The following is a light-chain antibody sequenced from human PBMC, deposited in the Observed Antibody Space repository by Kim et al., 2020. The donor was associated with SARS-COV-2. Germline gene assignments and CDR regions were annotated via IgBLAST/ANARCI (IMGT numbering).Light chain of an antibody. J-gene: IGLJ2*01. CDR2: DNN. CDR3: QSYNDISVI. V-gene: IGLV6-57*03. CDR1: SGSVADNF. Sequence: GKTVTISCARRSGSVADNFVRWYQHRPGSAPSTLIYDNNQRPSGVPDRFSGSIDSSSNSASRTISGLKTEDEADYYCQSYNDISVIFGGGTQLTVL.